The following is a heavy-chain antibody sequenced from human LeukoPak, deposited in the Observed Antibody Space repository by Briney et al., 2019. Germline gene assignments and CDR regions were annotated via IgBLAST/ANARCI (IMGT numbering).Heavy chain of an antibody. J-gene: IGHJ4*02. CDR1: GYTFTGYY. CDR2: INPNSGGT. Sequence: ASVKVSCKASGYTFTGYYMHWVRQAPGQGLEWMGWINPNSGGTNYAQKFQGRVTMTRDTSISTAYMELSRLRSDDTAVYYCARFTFGENPKTFDYWGQGTLVTVSS. D-gene: IGHD3-16*01. V-gene: IGHV1-2*02. CDR3: ARFTFGENPKTFDY.